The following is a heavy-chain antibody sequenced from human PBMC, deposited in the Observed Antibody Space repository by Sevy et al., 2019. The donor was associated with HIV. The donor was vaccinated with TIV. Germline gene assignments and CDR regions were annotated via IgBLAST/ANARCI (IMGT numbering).Heavy chain of an antibody. CDR1: GGSFSGDY. CDR2: IDHSGST. Sequence: WETLSLTCAVYGGSFSGDYWSWIRQPPGKALEWIGEIDHSGSTNYNPSLKSRVTISVDTSKNQFSLKLSSVTAADTAVYYCARGAGWLRRDAFDIWGQGTMVTVSS. CDR3: ARGAGWLRRDAFDI. D-gene: IGHD5-12*01. V-gene: IGHV4-34*01. J-gene: IGHJ3*02.